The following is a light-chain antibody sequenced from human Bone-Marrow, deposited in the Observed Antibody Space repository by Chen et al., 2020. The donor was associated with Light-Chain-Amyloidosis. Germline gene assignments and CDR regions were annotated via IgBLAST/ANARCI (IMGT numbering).Light chain of an antibody. Sequence: QSVLTQPPSVSAAPGQKVTISCPGSNSNIGINYVSWYQQLPGTSPKLLIYENNQRPSEIPDRFSGSKSGTSATLGVAGLQTGDEADYYCATWDSSLTVWMFGGGTKLTVL. J-gene: IGLJ3*02. CDR2: ENN. CDR3: ATWDSSLTVWM. V-gene: IGLV1-51*02. CDR1: NSNIGINY.